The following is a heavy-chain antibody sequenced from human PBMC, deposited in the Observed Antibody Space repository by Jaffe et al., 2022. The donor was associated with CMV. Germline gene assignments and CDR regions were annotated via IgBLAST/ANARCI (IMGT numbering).Heavy chain of an antibody. V-gene: IGHV1-3*01. D-gene: IGHD3-22*01. CDR3: ARDNQEISGYLAWGPKRGGHELKWLDA. J-gene: IGHJ5*02. Sequence: QVHLVQSGAEVKKPGASVKVSCKASGYTFSAHSIHWVRQAPGQRLEWMGRIIGGNGNTRYSENFQGRLTLTTDTSANTVYMELRSLTSEDTAVYFCARDNQEISGYLAWGPKRGGHELKWLDAWGQGTLVTVSS. CDR1: GYTFSAHS. CDR2: IIGGNGNT.